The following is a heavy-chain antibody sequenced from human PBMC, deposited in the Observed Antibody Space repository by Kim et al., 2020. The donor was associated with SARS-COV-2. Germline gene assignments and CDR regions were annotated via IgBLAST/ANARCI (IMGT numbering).Heavy chain of an antibody. CDR2: IYYSGST. V-gene: IGHV4-59*01. Sequence: SETLSLTCTVSGGSISSYYWSWIRQPPGKGLEWIGYIYYSGSTNYNPSLKSRGTISVDTSKNQFSLKLSSVTAADTAVYYCSRAPVSSGYSYYGMDVWGQGTTVTVSS. CDR3: SRAPVSSGYSYYGMDV. J-gene: IGHJ6*02. CDR1: GGSISSYY. D-gene: IGHD3-22*01.